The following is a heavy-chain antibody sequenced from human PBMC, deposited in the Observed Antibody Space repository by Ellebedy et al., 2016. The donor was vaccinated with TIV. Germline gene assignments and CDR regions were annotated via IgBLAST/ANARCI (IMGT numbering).Heavy chain of an antibody. V-gene: IGHV3-15*07. J-gene: IGHJ3*02. CDR3: ATAPTPRTNCSGGSCFSGAFDI. Sequence: GESLKISCAASGFTFSSYSMNWVRQAPGKGLEWVGRIKSKPDGGTTDYAAPVKGSFTISRDDSRNTLYLQMKNLNTDDTAVYFWATAPTPRTNCSGGSCFSGAFDIWGQGTMVRVSS. D-gene: IGHD2-15*01. CDR1: GFTFSSYS. CDR2: IKSKPDGGTT.